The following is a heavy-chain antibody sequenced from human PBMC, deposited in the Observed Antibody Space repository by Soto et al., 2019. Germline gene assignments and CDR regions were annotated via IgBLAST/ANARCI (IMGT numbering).Heavy chain of an antibody. CDR3: ARVGPWVPYYYDSSPYNFQNWFDP. D-gene: IGHD3-22*01. CDR1: VYSISIGYY. CDR2: MCHGGST. V-gene: IGHV4-38-2*01. J-gene: IGHJ5*02. Sequence: PETLCIDCVLSVYSISIGYYWGWLRQPPGKGLDRTPTMCHGGSTYYNPSLNSRVTLSIDMTNNHVSLILNSVTAADTAVYYCARVGPWVPYYYDSSPYNFQNWFDPWGQGTMVTVSS.